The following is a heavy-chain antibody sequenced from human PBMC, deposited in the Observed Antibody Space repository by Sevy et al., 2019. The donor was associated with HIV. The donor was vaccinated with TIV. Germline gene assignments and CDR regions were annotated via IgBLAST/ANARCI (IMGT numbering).Heavy chain of an antibody. CDR1: GYTFTGYY. Sequence: ASVKVSCKASGYTFTGYYMHWVRQAPGQGLEWMGWINPNSGGTNYAQKFQGRVTMTRDTSISTAYMELSRLRSDDTAVYYCARGPFTFSSSAYNWFDPWGQGTLVTVSS. CDR3: ARGPFTFSSSAYNWFDP. J-gene: IGHJ5*02. D-gene: IGHD6-6*01. CDR2: INPNSGGT. V-gene: IGHV1-2*02.